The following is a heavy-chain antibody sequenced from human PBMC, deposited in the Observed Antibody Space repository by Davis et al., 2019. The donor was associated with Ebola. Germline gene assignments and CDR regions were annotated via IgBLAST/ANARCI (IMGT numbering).Heavy chain of an antibody. V-gene: IGHV4-59*08. D-gene: IGHD6-13*01. CDR3: AKGEERYSSNWWDY. CDR2: IHYKGDT. Sequence: GSLRLSCTVSGGSVTNNYWTWIRQFPGKRLEWIAYIHYKGDTNYNPSLKSRVTISLDTSKNQFSLKLSSVTAADTAVYYCAKGEERYSSNWWDYWGQGTLLTVSS. J-gene: IGHJ4*02. CDR1: GGSVTNNY.